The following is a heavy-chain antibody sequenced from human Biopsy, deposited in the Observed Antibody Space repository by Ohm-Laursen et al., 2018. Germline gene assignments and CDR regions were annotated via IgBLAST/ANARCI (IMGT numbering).Heavy chain of an antibody. CDR2: IRQEGSEK. V-gene: IGHV3-7*01. D-gene: IGHD4-23*01. CDR3: ARTDGGNFGFFDF. Sequence: GSLRLSCAAPGFTFSAYSLDWVRQAPGKGLEWVANIRQEGSEKKYVDSVQGRFTISRDNAENSLYLQMNSLRGEDTAVYYCARTDGGNFGFFDFWGQGTLVTVSS. CDR1: GFTFSAYS. J-gene: IGHJ4*02.